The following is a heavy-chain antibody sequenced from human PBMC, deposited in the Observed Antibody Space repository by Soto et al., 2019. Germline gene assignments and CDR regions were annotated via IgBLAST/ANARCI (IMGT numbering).Heavy chain of an antibody. Sequence: QVQLQESGPGLVKPSETLSLTCSVSGGSVTSGSYYWSWIRQPPGKGLEWIGYIYSSGGTSYNPSLKSRVTISVDTPKNQFSLKLTSVTAADTAVYYCARDGDGYNNWGQGTLVTVSS. V-gene: IGHV4-61*01. CDR3: ARDGDGYNN. D-gene: IGHD5-12*01. CDR1: GGSVTSGSYY. J-gene: IGHJ4*02. CDR2: IYSSGGT.